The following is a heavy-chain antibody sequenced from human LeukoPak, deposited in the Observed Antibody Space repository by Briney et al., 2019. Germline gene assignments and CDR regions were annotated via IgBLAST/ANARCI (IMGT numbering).Heavy chain of an antibody. CDR2: VHYSGTT. J-gene: IGHJ4*02. CDR1: GVSISSYD. Sequence: SETLSLTCTGSGVSISSYDWSWVRQPPGKGLEFIGHVHYSGTTNYNPSLRSRVTISIDTSKQHFFLKLKSVTAADTAVYYCARGYGDFRVEGRYFHSWGQGTLVTVSS. CDR3: ARGYGDFRVEGRYFHS. V-gene: IGHV4-59*01. D-gene: IGHD4-17*01.